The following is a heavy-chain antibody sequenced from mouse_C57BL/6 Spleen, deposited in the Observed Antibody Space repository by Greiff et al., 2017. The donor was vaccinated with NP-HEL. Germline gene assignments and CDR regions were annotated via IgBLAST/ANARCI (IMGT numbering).Heavy chain of an antibody. CDR2: IYPGSGST. J-gene: IGHJ4*01. V-gene: IGHV1-55*01. CDR1: GYTFTSYW. CDR3: ARRGYGSRYYYAMDY. Sequence: QVQLQQPGAELVKPGASVKMSCKASGYTFTSYWITWVKQRPGQGLEWIGDIYPGSGSTNYNEKFKSKATLTVDTSSSTAYMQLSSLTSEDSAGYYCARRGYGSRYYYAMDYWGQGTSVTVSS. D-gene: IGHD1-1*01.